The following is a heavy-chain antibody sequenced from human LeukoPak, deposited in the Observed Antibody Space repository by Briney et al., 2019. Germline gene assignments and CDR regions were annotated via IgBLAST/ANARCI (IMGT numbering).Heavy chain of an antibody. CDR3: ARDRAGATTYVGAFDS. Sequence: SETLSLTCAVYGGSFSGYYWSWIRQPPGKGLEGIGEINHSGSTNYNPSLKSRVTISVDTSKNQFSLKLSSVTAADTAVYYCARDRAGATTYVGAFDSWGQGAMVTVSS. CDR1: GGSFSGYY. J-gene: IGHJ3*02. D-gene: IGHD1-26*01. CDR2: INHSGST. V-gene: IGHV4-34*01.